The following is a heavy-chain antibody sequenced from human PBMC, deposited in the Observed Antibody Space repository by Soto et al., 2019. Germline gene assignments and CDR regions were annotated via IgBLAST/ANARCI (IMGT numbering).Heavy chain of an antibody. CDR1: GFTFSTYA. D-gene: IGHD4-17*01. V-gene: IGHV3-23*01. CDR3: ARGHIFGDHREY. J-gene: IGHJ4*02. Sequence: EVQLLESGGGLVQPGGSLRLSCAASGFTFSTYAMSWVRQPPGKGLEWVSGISGSGGSTYYADSVKGRFTISRHNSKHTLYLQMNILIAEDTALYYRARGHIFGDHREYWGQGTLVTVSS. CDR2: ISGSGGST.